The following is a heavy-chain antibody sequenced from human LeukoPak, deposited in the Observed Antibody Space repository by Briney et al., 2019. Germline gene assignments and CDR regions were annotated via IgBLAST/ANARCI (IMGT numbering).Heavy chain of an antibody. V-gene: IGHV4-4*07. D-gene: IGHD3-10*01. CDR1: GGSFSGYY. CDR3: ARDTMVRGSMDHWFDP. Sequence: SETLSLTCAVYGGSFSGYYWSWIRQPAGKGLEWIGRIYTSGSTNYNPSLKSRVTISVDTSKNQFSLKLSSVTAADTAVYYCARDTMVRGSMDHWFDPWGQGTLVTVSS. J-gene: IGHJ5*02. CDR2: IYTSGST.